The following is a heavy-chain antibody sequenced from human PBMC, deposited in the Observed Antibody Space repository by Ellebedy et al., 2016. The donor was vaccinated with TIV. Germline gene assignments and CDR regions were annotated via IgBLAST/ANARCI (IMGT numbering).Heavy chain of an antibody. D-gene: IGHD6-6*01. V-gene: IGHV4-59*01. CDR1: GGSLSSYL. J-gene: IGHJ3*02. CDR2: IYYSGST. CDR3: ARAYSNSSGKNAFDI. Sequence: MPSETLSLSCTVTGGSLSSYLWSWIRQSPGKGLEWIGYIYYSGSTNYSPSLKSRVTISIDTSKNQFSLNLSSVTAADTAVYYCARAYSNSSGKNAFDIWGQGTMVTVSS.